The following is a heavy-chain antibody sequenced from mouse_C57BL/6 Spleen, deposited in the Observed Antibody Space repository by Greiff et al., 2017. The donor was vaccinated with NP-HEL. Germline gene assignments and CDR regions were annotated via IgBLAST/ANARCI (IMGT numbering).Heavy chain of an antibody. CDR1: GYTFTDYY. V-gene: IGHV1-76*01. Sequence: QVQLKQSGAELVRPGASVKLSCKASGYTFTDYYINWVKQRPGQGLEWIARIYPGSGNTYYNEKFKGKATLTAEKSSSTAYMQLSSLTSEDSAVYFCARSGAYSNYFDYWGQGTTLTVSS. D-gene: IGHD2-5*01. CDR3: ARSGAYSNYFDY. J-gene: IGHJ2*01. CDR2: IYPGSGNT.